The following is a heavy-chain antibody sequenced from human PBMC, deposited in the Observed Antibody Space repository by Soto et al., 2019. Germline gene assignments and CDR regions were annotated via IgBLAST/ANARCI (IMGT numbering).Heavy chain of an antibody. Sequence: QVQLQQWGAGLLKPSETLSLTCAVYGGSFSGYYWGWIRQPPGRGLEWIGEINHSGSTNYNPSLKSRVIISVDTSKNQFSLNLISVTAAATAIYYCARVDHSWSQGTLVTVSS. J-gene: IGHJ4*02. CDR2: INHSGST. CDR3: ARVDHS. CDR1: GGSFSGYY. V-gene: IGHV4-34*02.